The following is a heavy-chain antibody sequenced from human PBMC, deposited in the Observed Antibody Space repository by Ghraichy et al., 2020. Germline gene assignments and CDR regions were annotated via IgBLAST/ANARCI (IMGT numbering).Heavy chain of an antibody. CDR1: GFAFSSYG. Sequence: GGSLRLSCAASGFAFSSYGMHWVRQAPAKGLEWVAVVSSDGTYKYYTDSVKGRFTISRDNSKDTLDLQMNSLRPEDTAVYYCANGDGSSGYYVPRFDYWGQGTLVTVSS. D-gene: IGHD3-22*01. CDR2: VSSDGTYK. V-gene: IGHV3-30*18. J-gene: IGHJ4*02. CDR3: ANGDGSSGYYVPRFDY.